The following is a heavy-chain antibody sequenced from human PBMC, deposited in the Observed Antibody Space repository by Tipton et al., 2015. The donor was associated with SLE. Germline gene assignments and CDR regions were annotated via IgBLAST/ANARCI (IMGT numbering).Heavy chain of an antibody. CDR1: GFTFSSYW. CDR3: ARGREAVAVTGDFDY. CDR2: INHSGST. Sequence: LRLSCAASGFTFSSYWMSWVRQAPGKGLEWIGEINHSGSTNYNPSLKSRVTISVDTSKNQFSLKLSSVTAADTAVYYCARGREAVAVTGDFDYWGQGTLVTVSS. J-gene: IGHJ4*02. V-gene: IGHV4-34*01. D-gene: IGHD6-19*01.